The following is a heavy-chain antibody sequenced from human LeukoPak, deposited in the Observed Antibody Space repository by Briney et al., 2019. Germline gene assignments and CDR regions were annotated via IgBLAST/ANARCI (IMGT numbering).Heavy chain of an antibody. J-gene: IGHJ5*02. CDR1: GYTFTGYY. CDR3: ARDLGSSWYWFDP. D-gene: IGHD6-13*01. Sequence: ASVKVSCKASGYTFTGYYMHWVRQAPGQGLEWMGWINPNSGGTNYAQKFQGRVTMTRDTSISTAYMELGRLRSDDAAVYYCARDLGSSWYWFDPWGQRTLVTVSS. CDR2: INPNSGGT. V-gene: IGHV1-2*02.